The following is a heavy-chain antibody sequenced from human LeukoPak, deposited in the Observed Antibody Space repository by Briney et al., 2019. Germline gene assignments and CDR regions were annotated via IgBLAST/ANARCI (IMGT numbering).Heavy chain of an antibody. D-gene: IGHD2-15*01. CDR3: ARVAGGYCSGGSCHIDY. V-gene: IGHV4-4*07. CDR1: GGSISSFY. CDR2: IYAGGST. Sequence: SETLSLTCTVSGGSISSFYLSWIRQPAGKGLEWIGRIYAGGSTNYNPSLKSRVTMSLDTSKNQFSLKVTSVTAADTAVYYCARVAGGYCSGGSCHIDYWGQGTLVTVSS. J-gene: IGHJ4*02.